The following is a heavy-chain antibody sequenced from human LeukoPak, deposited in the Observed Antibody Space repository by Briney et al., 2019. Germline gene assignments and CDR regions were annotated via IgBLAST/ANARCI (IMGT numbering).Heavy chain of an antibody. J-gene: IGHJ3*02. V-gene: IGHV3-53*01. CDR3: ASYCSGGSCYYAFDI. Sequence: QPGGSLRLSCAAPGFTVSSNYMSGVRQAPGKGLEWVSILHSSGTTYYADSVKGRFTISRDNSKNTLYLQMNSLRAEDTAVYYCASYCSGGSCYYAFDIWGRGTMVTVSS. D-gene: IGHD2-15*01. CDR2: LHSSGTT. CDR1: GFTVSSNY.